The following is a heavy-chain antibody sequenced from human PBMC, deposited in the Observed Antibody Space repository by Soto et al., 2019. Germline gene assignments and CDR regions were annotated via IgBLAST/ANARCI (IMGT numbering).Heavy chain of an antibody. J-gene: IGHJ6*02. D-gene: IGHD3-3*01. CDR3: ARIRTADYDFWSGYYDYYYYGMDV. CDR2: IFSNDEK. V-gene: IGHV2-26*01. Sequence: QVTLKESGPVLVKPTETLTLTCTVSGFSLSNARMGVSWIRQPPGKALEWLAHIFSNDEKSYSTSLKSRLTISKDTSKGQVVLTMTNMDPVDTATYYCARIRTADYDFWSGYYDYYYYGMDVWGQGTTVTVSS. CDR1: GFSLSNARMG.